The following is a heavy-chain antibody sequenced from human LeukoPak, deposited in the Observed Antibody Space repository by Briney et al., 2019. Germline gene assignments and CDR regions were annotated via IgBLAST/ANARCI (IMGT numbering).Heavy chain of an antibody. V-gene: IGHV4-30-4*01. CDR2: IYYSGTT. Sequence: SETLSLTCTVSGGSIRSGDYYWRWIRQPPGKGLEWIGYIYYSGTTYYNPSLKSRVTISLDTSKNQFSLRLRSVTAADTAVYYCARYCSSASCYAGFDYWGQGTLVTVSS. CDR3: ARYCSSASCYAGFDY. D-gene: IGHD2-2*01. J-gene: IGHJ4*02. CDR1: GGSIRSGDYY.